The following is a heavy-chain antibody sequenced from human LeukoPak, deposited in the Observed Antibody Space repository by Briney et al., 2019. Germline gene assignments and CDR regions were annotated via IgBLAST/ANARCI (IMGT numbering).Heavy chain of an antibody. D-gene: IGHD6-13*01. J-gene: IGHJ4*02. CDR1: GYTFTSYG. V-gene: IGHV1-18*01. CDR2: ISAYNGNT. CDR3: ARGQQLVNFDY. Sequence: ASVKVSCKASGYTFTSYGISWVRQAPGQGLDGMGWISAYNGNTNYAQKLQGRVTMTTDTSTSTAYMGLRSLRSDDTAVYYCARGQQLVNFDYWGQGTLVTVSS.